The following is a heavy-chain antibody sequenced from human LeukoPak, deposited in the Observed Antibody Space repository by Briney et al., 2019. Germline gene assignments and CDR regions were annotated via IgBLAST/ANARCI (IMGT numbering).Heavy chain of an antibody. Sequence: PSETLPLICAVYGGSFSGYYWSWIRQPPGKGLEWIGEINHSGSINYNPSLKSRVTISVDASKNQFSLKLSSVTAADTAVYYCARGLRYYDILTGYYTYYFDYWGQGTLVTVSS. V-gene: IGHV4-34*01. CDR3: ARGLRYYDILTGYYTYYFDY. CDR2: INHSGSI. CDR1: GGSFSGYY. D-gene: IGHD3-9*01. J-gene: IGHJ4*02.